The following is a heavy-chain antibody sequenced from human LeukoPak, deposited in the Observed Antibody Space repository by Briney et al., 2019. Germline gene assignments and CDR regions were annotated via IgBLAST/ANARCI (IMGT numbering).Heavy chain of an antibody. CDR1: GGSISSGGYY. D-gene: IGHD3-3*01. CDR3: ARDTYYDFWSGYLDRIYWFDP. Sequence: PSETLSLTCTVSGGSISSGGYYWSWIRQHPGKGLEWIGYIYYSGSTYYNPSLKSRVTISVDTSKNQFSLKLSSVTAADTAVYYCARDTYYDFWSGYLDRIYWFDPWSQGTLVTVSS. V-gene: IGHV4-31*03. CDR2: IYYSGST. J-gene: IGHJ5*02.